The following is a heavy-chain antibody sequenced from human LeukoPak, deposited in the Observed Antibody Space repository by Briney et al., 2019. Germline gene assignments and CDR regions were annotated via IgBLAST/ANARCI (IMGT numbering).Heavy chain of an antibody. CDR3: ARSKQWLAIDY. Sequence: SETLSLTCTVSGYSISNAYYWGWIRQPPGKGLEWIGSLYHSGSTYYNPSLKSRVTISVDTSKNQFSLKLSSVTAADTAVYYCARSKQWLAIDYWGQGTLVTVSS. J-gene: IGHJ4*02. CDR2: LYHSGST. D-gene: IGHD6-19*01. V-gene: IGHV4-38-2*02. CDR1: GYSISNAYY.